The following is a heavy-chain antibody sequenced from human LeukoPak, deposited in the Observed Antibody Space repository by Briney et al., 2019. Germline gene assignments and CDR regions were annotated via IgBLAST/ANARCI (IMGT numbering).Heavy chain of an antibody. J-gene: IGHJ6*03. CDR1: GGTFSSYA. V-gene: IGHV1-69*05. Sequence: GASVKVSCKASGGTFSSYAISWVRQAPGQGLEWMGRIIPIFGTANYAQKFQGRVTITTDESTSTAYMELSSLRSEDTAVYYCARDGYGLDYYYYMDVWGNGTTVTASS. D-gene: IGHD5-18*01. CDR2: IIPIFGTA. CDR3: ARDGYGLDYYYYMDV.